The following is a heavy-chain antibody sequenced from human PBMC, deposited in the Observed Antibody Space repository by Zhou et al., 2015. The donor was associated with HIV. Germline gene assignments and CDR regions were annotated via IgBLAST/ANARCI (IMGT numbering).Heavy chain of an antibody. J-gene: IGHJ5*01. CDR2: INSDGSII. Sequence: VQLVESGGGVVQPGRSLRLSCAASGFTFRSYGIHWVRQAPGKGLEWVSRINSDGSIINYADSVKGRFTISRDNAKNTLSLQMNNLRVEDTAVYYCVRNADSWGQGTLVTVSS. V-gene: IGHV3-74*02. CDR3: VRNADS. CDR1: GFTFRSYG.